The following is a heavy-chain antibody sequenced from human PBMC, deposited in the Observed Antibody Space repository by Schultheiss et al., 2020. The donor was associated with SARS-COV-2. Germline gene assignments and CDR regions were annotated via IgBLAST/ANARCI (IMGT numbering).Heavy chain of an antibody. V-gene: IGHV4-61*08. CDR1: GGSIRSGESY. D-gene: IGHD3-3*01. Sequence: SETLSLTCTVSGGSIRSGESYWSWIRQSPGKGLEWIGEIYHSGSTNYNPSLKSRVTISVDTSKNQFSLKLKSVTAADTAVYFCARSPLGYFDSWGQGTLVTVSS. CDR3: ARSPLGYFDS. CDR2: IYHSGST. J-gene: IGHJ4*02.